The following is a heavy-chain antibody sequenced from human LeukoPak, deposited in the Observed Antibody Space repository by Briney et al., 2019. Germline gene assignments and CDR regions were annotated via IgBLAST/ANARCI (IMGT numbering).Heavy chain of an antibody. J-gene: IGHJ4*02. CDR3: ARGEEHGSGTVHFDY. Sequence: KTSGTLSLTCAVSGDSISNSHWWSWVRQPPRKGLEWIGEIYHGGSTNFNPSLKSRVTIPVDRSNNQFSLRLTSVTAADTAVYYCARGEEHGSGTVHFDYWGQGTLVTVSS. D-gene: IGHD3-10*01. CDR1: GDSISNSHW. CDR2: IYHGGST. V-gene: IGHV4-4*02.